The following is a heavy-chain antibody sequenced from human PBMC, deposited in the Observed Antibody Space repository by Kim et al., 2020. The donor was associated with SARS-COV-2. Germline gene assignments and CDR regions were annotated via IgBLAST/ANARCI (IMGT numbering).Heavy chain of an antibody. D-gene: IGHD3-16*01. Sequence: GGSLRLSCAASRFSVRTNYMNWVRQAPGKGLEWVSVIYAGGTTYYADSVKGRFTVSRDISTDTLHLLMNSLRAEDTAVYYCARARKTGGRAGPLDYWGQG. V-gene: IGHV3-66*01. CDR1: RFSVRTNY. CDR2: IYAGGTT. CDR3: ARARKTGGRAGPLDY. J-gene: IGHJ4*02.